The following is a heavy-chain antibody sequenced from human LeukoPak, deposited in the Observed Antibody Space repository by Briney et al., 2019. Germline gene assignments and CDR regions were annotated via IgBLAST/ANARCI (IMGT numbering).Heavy chain of an antibody. Sequence: GGSLRLSCAASGFTFSNFWMNWVRQAPGKGLEWVANIKQDGSVKHYVDSVKGRFTISRDNTKNSLYLQMNSLRAEDTALYFCAKKAQYNGNYPLDYWGQGTLVTVSS. D-gene: IGHD1-26*01. CDR2: IKQDGSVK. CDR3: AKKAQYNGNYPLDY. CDR1: GFTFSNFW. J-gene: IGHJ4*02. V-gene: IGHV3-7*03.